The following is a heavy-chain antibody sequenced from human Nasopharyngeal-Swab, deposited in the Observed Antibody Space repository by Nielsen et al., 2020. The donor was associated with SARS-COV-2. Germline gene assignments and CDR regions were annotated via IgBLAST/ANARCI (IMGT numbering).Heavy chain of an antibody. CDR3: ARDGLDYDFWSSYFMDV. V-gene: IGHV3-21*01. J-gene: IGHJ6*02. CDR1: GFTFNNYK. D-gene: IGHD3-3*01. CDR2: ISSSSSYI. Sequence: GESLKISCPASGFTFNNYKFNWVRQPPGKGLEWVSSISSSSSYIYYVDSVKGRFTISRDNAKNSPYLQMNSLRAEDTAMYYCARDGLDYDFWSSYFMDVWGQGTTVTVSS.